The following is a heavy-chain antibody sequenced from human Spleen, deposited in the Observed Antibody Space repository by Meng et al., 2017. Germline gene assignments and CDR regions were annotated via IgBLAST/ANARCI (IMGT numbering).Heavy chain of an antibody. Sequence: GESLKISCAASGFPFSRYSMNWVRQAPGKGLEWVSSIDSSSYIYYADSVKGRFTISRDNAKNSLYLQMNSLRAEDTAVYYCAKEIRPNDYWGQGTLVTVSS. CDR1: GFPFSRYS. J-gene: IGHJ4*02. CDR2: IDSSSYI. CDR3: AKEIRPNDY. V-gene: IGHV3-21*04. D-gene: IGHD5-24*01.